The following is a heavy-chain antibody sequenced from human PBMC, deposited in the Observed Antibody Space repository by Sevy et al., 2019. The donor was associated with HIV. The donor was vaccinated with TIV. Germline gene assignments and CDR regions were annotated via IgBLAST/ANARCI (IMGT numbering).Heavy chain of an antibody. D-gene: IGHD3-22*01. CDR2: ISGSGGST. CDR3: ARGTNYYESSGPSYFDY. CDR1: GFTFSSYA. J-gene: IGHJ4*02. Sequence: GGSLRLSCAASGFTFSSYAMSWVRQAPGKGLEWVSAISGSGGSTYYADSVKGRFTISRDNSKNTLYLQMNSLRAEDTAVYYCARGTNYYESSGPSYFDYWGQGSLVTVSS. V-gene: IGHV3-23*01.